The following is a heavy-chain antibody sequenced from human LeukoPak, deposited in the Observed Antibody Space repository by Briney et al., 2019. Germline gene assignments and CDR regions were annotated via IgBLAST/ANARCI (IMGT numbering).Heavy chain of an antibody. CDR2: IKEDGSEK. D-gene: IGHD3-10*01. V-gene: IGHV3-7*01. Sequence: GGSLGLSCAASGFTFSTDWMVWVRQAPGKGLEWVAMIKEDGSEKYYVDSVKGRFTISRDNAKNSLFLQMNSLRAEDTAVYYCARDRGYHAFDHWGQGTLVTVSS. CDR3: ARDRGYHAFDH. CDR1: GFTFSTDW. J-gene: IGHJ4*02.